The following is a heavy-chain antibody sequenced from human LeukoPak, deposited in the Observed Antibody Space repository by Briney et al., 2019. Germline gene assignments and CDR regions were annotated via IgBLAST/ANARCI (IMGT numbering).Heavy chain of an antibody. V-gene: IGHV3-48*04. CDR2: ISSSSSTI. D-gene: IGHD3-22*01. Sequence: PGGSLRLSCAASGFTFSSYSMNWVRQAPGKGLEWVSYISSSSSTIYYADSVKGRFTISRDNAKNSLYLQMNSLRAEDTAVYYCARDPVSYYYDSSGYHHWGQGTLVTVSS. CDR3: ARDPVSYYYDSSGYHH. CDR1: GFTFSSYS. J-gene: IGHJ4*02.